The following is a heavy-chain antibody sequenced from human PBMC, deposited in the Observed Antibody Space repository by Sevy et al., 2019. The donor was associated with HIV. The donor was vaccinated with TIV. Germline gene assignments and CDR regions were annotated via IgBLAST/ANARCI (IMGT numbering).Heavy chain of an antibody. V-gene: IGHV3-23*01. Sequence: GGSLRLSCAVSGFGFDSYGMTWVRQAPGKGLEWVSAISGSGTRTYYADSVKGRFSISRDNSKNRLYLQMNSLRSEDKGKYYLAEGGGGHYDPNEIGYYFYYYNMDVWGKGTTVTVSS. CDR3: AEGGGGHYDPNEIGYYFYYYNMDV. D-gene: IGHD3-22*01. CDR1: GFGFDSYG. CDR2: ISGSGTRT. J-gene: IGHJ6*03.